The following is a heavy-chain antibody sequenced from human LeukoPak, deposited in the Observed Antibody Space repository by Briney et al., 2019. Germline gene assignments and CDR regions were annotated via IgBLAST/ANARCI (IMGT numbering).Heavy chain of an antibody. CDR1: GYTFTSYG. J-gene: IGHJ6*02. CDR2: ISTYNDDT. V-gene: IGHV1-18*01. Sequence: GASVKVSCKPSGYTFTSYGISWVRQAPGQGLEWMGWISTYNDDTNYAQKFQGRVTMTRNTSISTAYMELSSLRSEDTAVYYCASPNVDIVATIESGAYGMDVWGQGTTVTVSS. D-gene: IGHD5-12*01. CDR3: ASPNVDIVATIESGAYGMDV.